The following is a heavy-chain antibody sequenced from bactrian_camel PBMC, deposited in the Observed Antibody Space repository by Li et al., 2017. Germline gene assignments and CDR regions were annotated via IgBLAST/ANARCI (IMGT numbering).Heavy chain of an antibody. CDR3: ATERTDCSGGYCRRSDFGY. CDR1: GYTYSAHC. V-gene: IGHV3S1*01. J-gene: IGHJ6*01. D-gene: IGHD2*01. Sequence: HVQLVESGGGSVQAGGSLRLSCAFSGYTYSAHCMGWFRQAPGKEREGVARIVTGSGNTYYADSVKGRFTISRDNAKNTVYLQMNSLKSEDTALYYCATERTDCSGGYCRRSDFGYWGQGTQVTVS. CDR2: IVTGSGNT.